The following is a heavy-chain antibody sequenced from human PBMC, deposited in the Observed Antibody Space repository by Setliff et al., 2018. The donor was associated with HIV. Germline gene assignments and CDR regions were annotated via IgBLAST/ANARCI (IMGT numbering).Heavy chain of an antibody. Sequence: SETLSLTCAVYGVSFSDYYWGWIRQPPGKGLEWIGEINHSGTTNYNPSLKSRVTISVDTSKKQFSLKLSSVTAADTAVYYCARGGLGSSGYYYEGWYFDLWGRGTLVTVSS. J-gene: IGHJ2*01. D-gene: IGHD3-22*01. CDR2: INHSGTT. V-gene: IGHV4-34*01. CDR3: ARGGLGSSGYYYEGWYFDL. CDR1: GVSFSDYY.